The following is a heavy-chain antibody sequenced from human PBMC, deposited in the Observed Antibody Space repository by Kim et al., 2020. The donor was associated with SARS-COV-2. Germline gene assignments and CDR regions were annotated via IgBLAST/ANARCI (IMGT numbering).Heavy chain of an antibody. Sequence: GGSLRLSCAASGFTFSSYGMHWVRQAPGKGLEWVAVISYDGSNKYYADSVKGRFTISRDNSKNTLYLQMNSLRAEDTAVYYCAKDGRRQLLLHYYYYYGMDVWGQGTTVTVSS. CDR2: ISYDGSNK. V-gene: IGHV3-30*18. J-gene: IGHJ6*02. CDR3: AKDGRRQLLLHYYYYYGMDV. CDR1: GFTFSSYG. D-gene: IGHD2-15*01.